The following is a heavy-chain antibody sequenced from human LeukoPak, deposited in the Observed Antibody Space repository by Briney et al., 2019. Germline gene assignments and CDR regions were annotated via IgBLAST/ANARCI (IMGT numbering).Heavy chain of an antibody. V-gene: IGHV4-59*12. CDR1: GGSIRSYY. Sequence: SETLSLTCTVSGGSIRSYYWSWIRQPPGKGLEWIVYIYYSGSTNYNPSLKSRVTISVDTSKDQFSLKLSSVTAADTAVYFCARGPPTDYYDSSGFYYVFDYWGQGTLVTVSS. CDR2: IYYSGST. J-gene: IGHJ4*02. D-gene: IGHD3-22*01. CDR3: ARGPPTDYYDSSGFYYVFDY.